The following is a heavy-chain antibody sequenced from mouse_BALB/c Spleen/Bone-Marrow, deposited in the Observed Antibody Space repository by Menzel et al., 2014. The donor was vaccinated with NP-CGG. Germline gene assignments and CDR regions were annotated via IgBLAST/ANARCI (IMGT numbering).Heavy chain of an antibody. CDR2: IDTSDSYT. CDR1: GYAFTDRW. Sequence: QVQLQQPGTELVMPGASVKMSCKASGYAFTDRWIHWVKQRPGQGLEWIGAIDTSDSYTNYNQKFKGKATLTVDESSSTAYIHLSSLTSEDSAVYYCARGGDDFSLDYCGQATSATVSS. V-gene: IGHV1-69*01. CDR3: ARGGDDFSLDY. D-gene: IGHD2-4*01. J-gene: IGHJ4*01.